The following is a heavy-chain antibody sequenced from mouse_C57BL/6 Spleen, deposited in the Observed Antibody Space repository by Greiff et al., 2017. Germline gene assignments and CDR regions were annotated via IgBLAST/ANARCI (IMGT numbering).Heavy chain of an antibody. V-gene: IGHV1-52*01. J-gene: IGHJ3*01. CDR1: GYTFTSYW. D-gene: IGHD2-1*01. CDR3: ARSDGNSPWFAY. Sequence: VQLQQPGAELVRPGSSVKLSCKASGYTFTSYWMHWVKQRPIQGLEWIGNIDPSDSETHYNQKFKDKATLTVDKSSSTAYMQLSSLTSEDSAVYYCARSDGNSPWFAYWGQGTLVTVSA. CDR2: IDPSDSET.